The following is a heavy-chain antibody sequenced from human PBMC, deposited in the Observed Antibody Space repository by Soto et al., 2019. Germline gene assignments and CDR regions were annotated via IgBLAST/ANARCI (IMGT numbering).Heavy chain of an antibody. Sequence: GSLRLSCAASGFTFSNAWMSWVRQAPGKGLEWVGRIKSKTDGGTTDYAAPVKGRFTISRDDSKNTLYLQMNSLKTEDTAVYYCTANLGYCSGGSCWIDYWGQGTLVTVSS. CDR1: GFTFSNAW. CDR2: IKSKTDGGTT. V-gene: IGHV3-15*01. D-gene: IGHD2-15*01. CDR3: TANLGYCSGGSCWIDY. J-gene: IGHJ4*02.